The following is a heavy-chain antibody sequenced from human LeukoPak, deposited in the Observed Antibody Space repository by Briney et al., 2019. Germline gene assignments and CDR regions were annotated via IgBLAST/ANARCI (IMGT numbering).Heavy chain of an antibody. Sequence: SETLSLTCTVSGGSISGFYWNWIRQPPGKGLEWIGYVYYSGNTNYNPSLKSRVTISVDTSKNQFSLKLSSVTAADTAVYYCARAKSIAARPDAFDIWGQGTMVTVSS. J-gene: IGHJ3*02. CDR1: GGSISGFY. V-gene: IGHV4-59*08. CDR2: VYYSGNT. D-gene: IGHD6-6*01. CDR3: ARAKSIAARPDAFDI.